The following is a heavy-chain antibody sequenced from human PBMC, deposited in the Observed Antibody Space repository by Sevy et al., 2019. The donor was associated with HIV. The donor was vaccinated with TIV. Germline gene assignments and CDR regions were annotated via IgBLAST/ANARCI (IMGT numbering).Heavy chain of an antibody. CDR2: TYYRSKWYN. Sequence: SQTLSLTCAISGDSVSSNSAAWNWIRQSPSRGLEWLGRTYYRSKWYNDYAVSVKSRITINPDTSNNQISLQLNSVTPEDTAVYYCAKDQSGYSYGLPGYYYYGMDVWGQGTTVTVSS. CDR3: AKDQSGYSYGLPGYYYYGMDV. V-gene: IGHV6-1*01. CDR1: GDSVSSNSAA. J-gene: IGHJ6*02. D-gene: IGHD5-18*01.